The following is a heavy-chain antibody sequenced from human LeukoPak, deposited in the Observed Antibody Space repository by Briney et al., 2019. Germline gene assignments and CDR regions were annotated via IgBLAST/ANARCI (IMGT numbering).Heavy chain of an antibody. V-gene: IGHV4-59*12. J-gene: IGHJ4*02. CDR1: GGSISSYY. CDR3: ARGLSMIVVDY. D-gene: IGHD3-22*01. CDR2: IYYSGST. Sequence: SETLSLTCTVSGGSISSYYWSWIRQPPGKGMEWIGYIYYSGSTNYNPSLKSRVTISVDTSKNQFSLKLSSVTAADTAVYYCARGLSMIVVDYWGQGTLVTVSS.